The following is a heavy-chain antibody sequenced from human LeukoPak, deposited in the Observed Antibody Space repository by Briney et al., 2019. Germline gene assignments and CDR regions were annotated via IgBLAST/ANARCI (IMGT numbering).Heavy chain of an antibody. Sequence: PGGSLRLSCAASGFTFSNYEMNWVRQAPGKGLEWVSYISSSGSTIYYADSVKGRFTISRDNAKNSLYLQMNSLRAEDTAIYYCAKEYYDTTGYFYSLDFWGQGTLVTVSS. CDR3: AKEYYDTTGYFYSLDF. CDR1: GFTFSNYE. J-gene: IGHJ4*02. V-gene: IGHV3-48*03. CDR2: ISSSGSTI. D-gene: IGHD3-22*01.